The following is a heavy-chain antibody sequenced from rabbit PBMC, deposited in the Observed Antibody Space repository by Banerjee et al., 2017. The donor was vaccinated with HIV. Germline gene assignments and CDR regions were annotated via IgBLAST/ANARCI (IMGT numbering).Heavy chain of an antibody. CDR3: ARDVAGDGQYYFTL. Sequence: QSLEESGGDLVQPGASLTLTCTASGFSFSSNYYMCWVRQAPGKGLEYIGCISTSNTETWYANWAKGRFTCSKASSTTVTLQVTSLTAADTATYFCARDVAGDGQYYFTLWGQGTLVTVS. D-gene: IGHD2-1*01. V-gene: IGHV1S40*01. CDR2: ISTSNTET. CDR1: GFSFSSNYY. J-gene: IGHJ4*01.